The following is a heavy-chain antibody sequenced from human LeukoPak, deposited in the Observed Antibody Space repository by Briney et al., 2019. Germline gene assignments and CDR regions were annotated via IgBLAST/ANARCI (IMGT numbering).Heavy chain of an antibody. D-gene: IGHD6-19*01. CDR1: GYTFTRSG. CDR2: ISAYNGNT. Sequence: GAPVKVSCKASGYTFTRSGISWVREAPGHGLEWMGWISAYNGNTNYAQKLQGRVTMTTDTSTSTAYMELRSLRSGDTAVYYCARDWAGGIAVAGRGYYFDYWGQGTLVTVSS. J-gene: IGHJ4*02. CDR3: ARDWAGGIAVAGRGYYFDY. V-gene: IGHV1-18*01.